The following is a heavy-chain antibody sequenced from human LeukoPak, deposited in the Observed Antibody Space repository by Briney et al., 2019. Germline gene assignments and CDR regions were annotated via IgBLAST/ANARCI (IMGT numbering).Heavy chain of an antibody. Sequence: SETLSLTCTVSGGSISSSSYYWGWVRQPPGKGLEWIGSIYYSGSTYYNPSLKSRVTISVDTSKNQFSLKLSSVTAADTAVYYCARYVIAVAGSGPRDYWGQGTLVTVSS. CDR2: IYYSGST. J-gene: IGHJ4*02. CDR1: GGSISSSSYY. D-gene: IGHD6-19*01. CDR3: ARYVIAVAGSGPRDY. V-gene: IGHV4-39*07.